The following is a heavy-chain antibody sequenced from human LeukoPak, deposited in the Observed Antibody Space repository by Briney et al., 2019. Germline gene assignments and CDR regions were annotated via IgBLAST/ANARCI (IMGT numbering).Heavy chain of an antibody. CDR3: ASVRSGDTRDFDY. V-gene: IGHV3-69-1*01. Sequence: GGSLRLSCAASGFTVSSNYMNWVRQAPGKGLEWVSSIISTSDIYYADSVKGRFTISRDNAKNSLYLQMNSLRAEDTAIYYCASVRSGDTRDFDYWGQGTLVTVSS. CDR2: IISTSDI. D-gene: IGHD4-17*01. J-gene: IGHJ4*02. CDR1: GFTVSSNY.